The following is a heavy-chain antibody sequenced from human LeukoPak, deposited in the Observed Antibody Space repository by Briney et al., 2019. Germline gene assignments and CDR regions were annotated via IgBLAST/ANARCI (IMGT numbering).Heavy chain of an antibody. D-gene: IGHD1-7*01. V-gene: IGHV1-69*13. CDR2: IIPIFGTA. CDR3: ARGVRTSAFDY. CDR1: GYTFTGYY. Sequence: SVKVSCKASGYTFTGYYMHWVRQAPGQGLEWMGGIIPIFGTANYAQKFQGRVTITADESTSTAYMELSSLRSEDTAVYYCARGVRTSAFDYWGQGTLVTVSS. J-gene: IGHJ4*02.